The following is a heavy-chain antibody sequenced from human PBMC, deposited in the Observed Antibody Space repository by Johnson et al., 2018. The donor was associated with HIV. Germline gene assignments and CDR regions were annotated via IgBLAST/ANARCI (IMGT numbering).Heavy chain of an antibody. J-gene: IGHJ3*02. CDR3: AKGGGLLSAFDI. CDR2: ISYDGSNK. CDR1: GFTFSNYA. D-gene: IGHD2-2*01. Sequence: QVQLVESGGGVVQPGRSLRLSCAASGFTFSNYAMHWVRQAPGKGLEWVAVISYDGSNKYYADSVKGRFTISRDNSNNTLYLQMNSLRAEDTAVYYCAKGGGLLSAFDIWGQGTMVTVSS. V-gene: IGHV3-30*04.